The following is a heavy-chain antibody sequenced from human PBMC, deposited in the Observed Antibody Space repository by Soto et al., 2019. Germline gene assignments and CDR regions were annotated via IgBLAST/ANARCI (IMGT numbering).Heavy chain of an antibody. CDR3: AKGFISGYDWEGDAFDI. D-gene: IGHD5-12*01. J-gene: IGHJ3*02. CDR1: GFTFSSYG. CDR2: ISYDGSNK. Sequence: AGGSLRLSCAASGFTFSSYGMHWVRQAPGKGLEWVAVISYDGSNKYYADSVKGRFTISRDNSKNTLYLQMNSLRAEDTAVYYYAKGFISGYDWEGDAFDIWGQGTMVTVSS. V-gene: IGHV3-30*18.